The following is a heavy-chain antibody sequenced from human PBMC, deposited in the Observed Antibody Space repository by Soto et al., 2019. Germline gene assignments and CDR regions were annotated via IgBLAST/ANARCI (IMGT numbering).Heavy chain of an antibody. CDR2: SRDKAQGYST. J-gene: IGHJ5*02. CDR1: GFTLSDHY. D-gene: IGHD3-10*01. V-gene: IGHV3-72*01. CDR3: ARAMVRGVNPFFWFDP. Sequence: GGSLRLSCAGSGFTLSDHYIDWVRQAPGKGLEWVGRSRDKAQGYSTAYAASVKGRFTTSRDESKNSVYLQMNSLKTEDTAVYYCARAMVRGVNPFFWFDPWGQGTLVTVSS.